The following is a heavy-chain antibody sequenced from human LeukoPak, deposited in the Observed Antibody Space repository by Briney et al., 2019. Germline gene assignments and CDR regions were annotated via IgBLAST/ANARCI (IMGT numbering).Heavy chain of an antibody. CDR3: AKGPRAKYYYDSSGYPLDY. D-gene: IGHD3-22*01. J-gene: IGHJ4*02. Sequence: GGSLRLSCAASGFTFSSYAMSWVRQAPGKGLEWVSAISGSGGSTYYADSVKGRFTISRDNSKNTLYLQMNSLRAEDTAVYYCAKGPRAKYYYDSSGYPLDYWGQGTLVTVSS. CDR2: ISGSGGST. CDR1: GFTFSSYA. V-gene: IGHV3-23*01.